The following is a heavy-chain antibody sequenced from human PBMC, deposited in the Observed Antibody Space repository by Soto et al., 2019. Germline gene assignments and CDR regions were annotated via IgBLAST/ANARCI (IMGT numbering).Heavy chain of an antibody. CDR3: VRGGGSGWYSDY. D-gene: IGHD6-19*01. V-gene: IGHV4-30-4*08. CDR2: IHHSGSI. Sequence: SETLSLTCTVSGDSISSDYYHWTWIRQSPGKGLEWIGYIHHSGSILYNPSLKSRVTISVDTSKNQFSLKLNSVTAADTAIYYCVRGGGSGWYSDYWGQGALVTVSS. J-gene: IGHJ4*02. CDR1: GDSISSDYYH.